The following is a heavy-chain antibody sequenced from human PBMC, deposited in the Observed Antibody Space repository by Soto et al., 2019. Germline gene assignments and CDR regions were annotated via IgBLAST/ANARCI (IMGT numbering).Heavy chain of an antibody. Sequence: QLQLQESGPGLVKPSETLSLTCSVSGGSISSRTFWWAWIRQPPGKGLEWIGDMYYSGSSYSSPSLKSRVTLSVDQSKNQLSLKLNSVTAADTAVYYCARHPRDDYNYGGSGIFDYWGQGTLVTVSS. CDR2: MYYSGSS. CDR1: GGSISSRTFW. CDR3: ARHPRDDYNYGGSGIFDY. V-gene: IGHV4-39*01. J-gene: IGHJ4*02. D-gene: IGHD4-4*01.